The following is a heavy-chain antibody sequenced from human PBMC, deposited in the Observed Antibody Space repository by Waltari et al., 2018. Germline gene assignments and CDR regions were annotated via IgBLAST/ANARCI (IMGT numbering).Heavy chain of an antibody. V-gene: IGHV3-74*01. D-gene: IGHD5-18*01. Sequence: EVQLMESGGGLVQPGGSLRLSCAASGFTFSSYWMHWVRQAPGEGLVWVSGMITDGSKIRDADSWKGRFTISRDNAKNTVYLQMNSLRAEDTAVYYCARGSGYYYFDYWGQGTLITVSS. CDR1: GFTFSSYW. CDR2: MITDGSKI. J-gene: IGHJ4*02. CDR3: ARGSGYYYFDY.